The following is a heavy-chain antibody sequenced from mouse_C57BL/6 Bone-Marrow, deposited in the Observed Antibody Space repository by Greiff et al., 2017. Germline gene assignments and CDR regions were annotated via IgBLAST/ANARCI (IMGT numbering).Heavy chain of an antibody. D-gene: IGHD2-2*01. CDR3: ARWLVRAMDY. CDR2: ISNLAYSI. Sequence: DVMLVESGGGLVQPGGSLKLSCAASGFTFSDYGMAWVRQAPRQGREWVAFISNLAYSIYYADTVTGRFTISRENAKNTLYLEMGSLRSEDTAMYYCARWLVRAMDYWGQGTSVTVSS. J-gene: IGHJ4*01. V-gene: IGHV5-15*01. CDR1: GFTFSDYG.